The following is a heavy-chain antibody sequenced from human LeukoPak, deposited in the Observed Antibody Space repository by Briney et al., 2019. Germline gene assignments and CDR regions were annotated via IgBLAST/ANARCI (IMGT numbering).Heavy chain of an antibody. CDR2: IDLADSDT. Sequence: GESLKISCKGSGYSYTTYWIGWVRQMPGKGLEWMGIIDLADSDTRYSPSFQGQVTISADKSISTAYLQWSSLKVSDTATYYCARRVLSDALDVWGQGTMVTVSS. J-gene: IGHJ3*01. V-gene: IGHV5-51*01. CDR3: ARRVLSDALDV. CDR1: GYSYTTYW.